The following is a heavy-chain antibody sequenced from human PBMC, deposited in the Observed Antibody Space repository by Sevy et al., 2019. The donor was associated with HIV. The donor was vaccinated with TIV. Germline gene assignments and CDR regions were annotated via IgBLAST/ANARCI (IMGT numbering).Heavy chain of an antibody. CDR2: IIPPFGTT. D-gene: IGHD2-2*01. CDR3: ARDRGFSSTSEYGMDV. J-gene: IGHJ6*02. V-gene: IGHV1-69*13. CDR1: GGTFNSFA. Sequence: ASVKVSCKASGGTFNSFAIIWVRQAPGQGLEWMGGIIPPFGTTNYAQNFQGRVTITADDSTTTGYMEMSSLRYDDTAVYYCARDRGFSSTSEYGMDVWGQRTTVTVSS.